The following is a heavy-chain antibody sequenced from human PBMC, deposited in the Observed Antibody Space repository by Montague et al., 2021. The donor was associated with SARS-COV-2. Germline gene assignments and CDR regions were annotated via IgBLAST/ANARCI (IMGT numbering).Heavy chain of an antibody. Sequence: SLRLSCSASGFTFSAYWMHWVRRAPGQGLEWVARIRADGTTTNYXDSVKGRFTISRDNAQDTVYLHMTTLTAEDTAVYYCVRAFSNSFKWFDPWGQGTLVTVSS. CDR2: IRADGTTT. V-gene: IGHV3-74*01. D-gene: IGHD6-13*01. CDR3: VRAFSNSFKWFDP. J-gene: IGHJ5*02. CDR1: GFTFSAYW.